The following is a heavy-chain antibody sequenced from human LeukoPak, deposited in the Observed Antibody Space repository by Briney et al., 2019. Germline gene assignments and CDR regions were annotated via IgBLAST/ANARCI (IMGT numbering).Heavy chain of an antibody. CDR2: IYPGDSDT. D-gene: IGHD2-2*01. J-gene: IGHJ6*02. V-gene: IGHV5-51*01. CDR3: ARRDGYCSSTSCYADYYYGMDV. CDR1: GYSFTNYW. Sequence: GESLKISCKGSGYSFTNYWIGWVRQMPGKGLEWMGIIYPGDSDTTYSPSFQGQVTISADKSISTAYLQWSSLRASDTAMYYCARRDGYCSSTSCYADYYYGMDVWGQGTTVTVSS.